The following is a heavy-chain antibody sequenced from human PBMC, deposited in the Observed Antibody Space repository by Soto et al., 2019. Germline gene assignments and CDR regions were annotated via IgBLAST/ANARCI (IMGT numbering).Heavy chain of an antibody. CDR1: GFTFSSYW. Sequence: GGSLRLSCAASGFTFSSYWMHWVRQAPGKGLVWVSRINSDGSSTSYADSVKGRFTISRDNAKNTLYLQMNSLRAEDTAVYYCVRSDPWYSRPPLGCWGQGTLVTVFS. J-gene: IGHJ4*02. V-gene: IGHV3-74*01. D-gene: IGHD6-13*01. CDR2: INSDGSST. CDR3: VRSDPWYSRPPLGC.